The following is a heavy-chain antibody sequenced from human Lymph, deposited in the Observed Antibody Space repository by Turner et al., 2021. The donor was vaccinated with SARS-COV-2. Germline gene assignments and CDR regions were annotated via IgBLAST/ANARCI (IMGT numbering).Heavy chain of an antibody. CDR3: ARLPIARGYSGYDFYYFDY. Sequence: HLVQPEAAVKRPGDPLRTSGKGSEYAFPTYWIGWVRQMPGKGLEWMGIIYPGDSDTRYSPSFQGQVTISADKSISTAYLQWSSLKASDTAMYYCARLPIARGYSGYDFYYFDYWGQGTLVTVSS. CDR2: IYPGDSDT. J-gene: IGHJ4*02. CDR1: EYAFPTYW. D-gene: IGHD5-12*01. V-gene: IGHV5-51*01.